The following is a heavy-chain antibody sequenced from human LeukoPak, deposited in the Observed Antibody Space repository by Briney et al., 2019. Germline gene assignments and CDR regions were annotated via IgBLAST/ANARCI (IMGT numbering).Heavy chain of an antibody. J-gene: IGHJ6*03. CDR3: ARAGYSYGTTSGGYYYYYYMDV. V-gene: IGHV4-59*01. D-gene: IGHD5-18*01. CDR1: GGSISSYY. Sequence: PSETLSLTCTVSGGSISSYYWSWIRQPPGKGLEWIGYIYYSGSTNYNPSLKSRVTISVDTSKNRFSLKLSSVTAADTAVYYCARAGYSYGTTSGGYYYYYYMDVWGKGTTVTVSS. CDR2: IYYSGST.